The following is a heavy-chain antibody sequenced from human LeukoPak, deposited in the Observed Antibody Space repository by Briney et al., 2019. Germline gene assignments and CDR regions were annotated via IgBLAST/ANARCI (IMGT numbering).Heavy chain of an antibody. J-gene: IGHJ4*02. CDR3: ARRGFYGSGSYRGIIDH. Sequence: SETLSLTCAVYDGSFSGYYWSWIRQPPGKGLEWTGEINHSGSTNYNPPLKSRVTISVDTSKNQFSLKLSSVTAAGTAVYYCARRGFYGSGSYRGIIDHWGQGTLVTVSS. CDR2: INHSGST. CDR1: DGSFSGYY. D-gene: IGHD3-10*01. V-gene: IGHV4-34*01.